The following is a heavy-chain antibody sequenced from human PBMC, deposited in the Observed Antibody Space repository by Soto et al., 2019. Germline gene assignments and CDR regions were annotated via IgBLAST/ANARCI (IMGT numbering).Heavy chain of an antibody. CDR2: IFSNDEK. V-gene: IGHV2-26*01. J-gene: IGHJ4*02. CDR1: GFSLSNARMG. D-gene: IGHD4-17*01. CDR3: APIPDYGGEWEEY. Sequence: QVTLKESGPVLVKPTETLTLTCTVSGFSLSNARMGVSWIRQPPGKALEWLAHIFSNDEKSYSTSLKSRLTXAXDXXKSQVVRTITNMDPVDTATYSCAPIPDYGGEWEEYWGQGTLVTVSS.